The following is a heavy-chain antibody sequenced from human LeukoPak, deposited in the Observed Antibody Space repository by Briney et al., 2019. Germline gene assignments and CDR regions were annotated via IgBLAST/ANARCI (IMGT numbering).Heavy chain of an antibody. CDR2: ISYDGSNK. CDR3: AKDLYYGSGSPYGMDV. J-gene: IGHJ6*02. V-gene: IGHV3-30*18. CDR1: GFTFSSYG. Sequence: GGSLRLSCAASGFTFSSYGMHWVRQAPGKGLEWVAVISYDGSNKYYADFVKGRFTISRDNSKNTLYLQMNSLRAEDTAVYYCAKDLYYGSGSPYGMDVWGQGTTVTVSS. D-gene: IGHD3-10*01.